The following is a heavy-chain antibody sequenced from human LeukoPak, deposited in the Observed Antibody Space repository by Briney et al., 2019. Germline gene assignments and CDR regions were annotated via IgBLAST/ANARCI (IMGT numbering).Heavy chain of an antibody. CDR3: AKRGYRSPYDY. D-gene: IGHD5-12*01. J-gene: IGHJ4*02. Sequence: GGSLRLSCAAFGFTFSSYAMHWVRQAPGKGLEWVAVISYDGSNKYYADSVKGRFTISGDNSKNTLYLQMNSLRAEDTAVYYCAKRGYRSPYDYWGQGTLVTVSS. CDR2: ISYDGSNK. V-gene: IGHV3-30-3*02. CDR1: GFTFSSYA.